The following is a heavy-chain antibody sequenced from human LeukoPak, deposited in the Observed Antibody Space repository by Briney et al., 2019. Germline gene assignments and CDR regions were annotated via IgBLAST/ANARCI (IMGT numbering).Heavy chain of an antibody. V-gene: IGHV4-39*01. CDR2: IYYSGST. CDR1: GGSISSSSYY. J-gene: IGHJ5*02. D-gene: IGHD3-9*01. CDR3: AADHFDWSKTGFDP. Sequence: SETLSLTCAVSGGSISSSSYYWGWIRQPPGKGLEWIGSIYYSGSTYYNPSLKSRVTISVDTSKNQFSLKLSSVTAADTAVYYCAADHFDWSKTGFDPWGQGTLVTVSS.